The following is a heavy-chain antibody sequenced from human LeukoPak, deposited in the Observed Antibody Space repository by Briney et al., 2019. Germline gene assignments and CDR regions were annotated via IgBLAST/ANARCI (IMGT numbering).Heavy chain of an antibody. D-gene: IGHD3-9*01. V-gene: IGHV3-7*04. CDR1: GFTFSSYW. CDR2: IKQDGSEK. Sequence: PGGSLRLSCAASGFTFSSYWMSWVRQAPGKGLEWVANIKQDGSEKYYVDSVKGRFTISRDNAKNSLYLQMNSLRAEDTAVYYCAKEPHMLTGYYTDYFDYWGQGTLVTVSS. J-gene: IGHJ4*02. CDR3: AKEPHMLTGYYTDYFDY.